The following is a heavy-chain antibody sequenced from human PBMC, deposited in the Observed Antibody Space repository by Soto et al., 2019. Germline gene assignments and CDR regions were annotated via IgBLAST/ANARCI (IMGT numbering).Heavy chain of an antibody. CDR1: GDIFDNYA. J-gene: IGHJ5*02. CDR2: ISPVIGTT. Sequence: AASVKVSFKASGDIFDNYAISWLRQAPGQGLEWLGGISPVIGTTHYAQRFQGRLTITADRSTMTTYMELSGLKSEDTAIYFCARDYSGYDPALNRFDPWGQGTLVTVSS. CDR3: ARDYSGYDPALNRFDP. V-gene: IGHV1-69*06. D-gene: IGHD5-12*01.